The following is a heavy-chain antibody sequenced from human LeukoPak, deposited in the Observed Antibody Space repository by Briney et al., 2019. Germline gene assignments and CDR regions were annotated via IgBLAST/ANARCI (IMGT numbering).Heavy chain of an antibody. V-gene: IGHV3-7*01. CDR2: IKQDGGEI. CDR1: GFTFSTYW. D-gene: IGHD1-26*01. Sequence: PGRSLRLSCAASGFTFSTYWMSWVRQAPGKGLEWVANIKQDGGEIYYVDSVKGRFTISRDNAKNSLYLQMNSLTAEDTGVYYCARDKIVGATHFDYWGQGTLVTVSS. CDR3: ARDKIVGATHFDY. J-gene: IGHJ4*02.